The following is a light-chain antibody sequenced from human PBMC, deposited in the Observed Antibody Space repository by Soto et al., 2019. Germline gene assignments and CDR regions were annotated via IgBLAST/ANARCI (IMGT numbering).Light chain of an antibody. CDR1: QTISTY. J-gene: IGKJ2*01. CDR2: AAS. CDR3: QKSSSIPYT. V-gene: IGKV1-39*01. Sequence: DIQMTQSPSSLSASVGDRVTITCRASQTISTYLNWYQQNPGKGPKLLIYAASNLQNEVPSRFSGSGSGTDFTLTISSPQPEDFATYYCQKSSSIPYTFGQGTKLEIK.